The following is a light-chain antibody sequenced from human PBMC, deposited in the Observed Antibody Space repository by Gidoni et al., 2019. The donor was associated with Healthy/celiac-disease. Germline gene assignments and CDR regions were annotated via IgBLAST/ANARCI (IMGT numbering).Light chain of an antibody. CDR2: WAS. CDR3: QQYYSTPFT. CDR1: QSVLYSSNNKNY. J-gene: IGKJ3*01. Sequence: DIVMTQSHESLAVSLGERATINCKSSQSVLYSSNNKNYLAWYQQKPGQPPKLLIYWASTRESGVPDRFSGSGSGTDFTLTISSLQAEDVAVYYCQQYYSTPFTFGPGTKVDIK. V-gene: IGKV4-1*01.